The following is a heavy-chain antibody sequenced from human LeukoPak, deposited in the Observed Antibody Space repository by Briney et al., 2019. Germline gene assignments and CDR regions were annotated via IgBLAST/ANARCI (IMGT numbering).Heavy chain of an antibody. Sequence: SETLSLTCTVSGYSISGGYYWGWIRQPPGKGLEWIGNIYHSGRTYYNPSLKSRVTISVDTSKNQFSLKLSSVTAADTAVFYCARILGAYCSGGSCPDAFDIWGQGTMVTVSS. V-gene: IGHV4-38-2*02. CDR2: IYHSGRT. CDR1: GYSISGGYY. D-gene: IGHD2-15*01. CDR3: ARILGAYCSGGSCPDAFDI. J-gene: IGHJ3*02.